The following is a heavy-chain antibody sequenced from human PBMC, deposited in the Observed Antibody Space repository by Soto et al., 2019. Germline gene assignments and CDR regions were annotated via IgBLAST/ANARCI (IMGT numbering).Heavy chain of an antibody. J-gene: IGHJ3*02. Sequence: GGSLRLSWAASGFTFSRYWMIWVRQAPGKGLEWVANIKPDGSEKWYVDSVKGRFTISRDNAKNSLYLQTNSLRAEDTAVYYCARGDYYDTSGPFSDAFDIWGQGTMVTVSS. CDR2: IKPDGSEK. CDR3: ARGDYYDTSGPFSDAFDI. CDR1: GFTFSRYW. V-gene: IGHV3-7*04. D-gene: IGHD3-22*01.